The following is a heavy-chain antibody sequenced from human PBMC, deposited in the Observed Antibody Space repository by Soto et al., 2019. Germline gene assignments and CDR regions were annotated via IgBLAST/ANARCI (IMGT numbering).Heavy chain of an antibody. CDR1: GYTFTGYY. CDR3: ARSPGTTGWYFDY. CDR2: INPNSGGT. D-gene: IGHD1-7*01. J-gene: IGHJ4*02. V-gene: IGHV1-2*04. Sequence: ASVKISCKASGYTFTGYYMHWVRLAPGQGLEWMGWINPNSGGTNYAQKFQGWVTMTRDTSISTAYMELSRLRSDDTAVYYCARSPGTTGWYFDYWGQGTLVTVSS.